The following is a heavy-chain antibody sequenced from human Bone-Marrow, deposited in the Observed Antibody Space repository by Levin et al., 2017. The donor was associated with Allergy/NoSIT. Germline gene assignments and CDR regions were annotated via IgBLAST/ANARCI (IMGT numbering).Heavy chain of an antibody. J-gene: IGHJ3*01. CDR1: GTSISTSSYS. CDR2: IYATGSS. V-gene: IGHV4-61*02. Sequence: KSSETLSLTCTVSGTSISTSSYSWSWVRQPAGRGLEWLGRIYATGSSSYNPSLNGRGSISLDTSKNQFSLRLNSVTASDTALYYCARAGSATSWAFDVWGQGALVTVSA. CDR3: ARAGSATSWAFDV.